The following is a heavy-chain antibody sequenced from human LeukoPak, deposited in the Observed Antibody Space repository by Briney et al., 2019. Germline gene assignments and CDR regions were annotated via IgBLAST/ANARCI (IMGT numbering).Heavy chain of an antibody. Sequence: PSETLSLTCAVSGGSISSGGYSWSWIRQPPGKGLEWIGYIYHSGSTYYNPSLKSRVTISVDRSKNQFSLKLSSMTAADTAVYYCARAPVVSGHFDYWGQGTLVTVSS. CDR2: IYHSGST. CDR1: GGSISSGGYS. J-gene: IGHJ4*02. CDR3: ARAPVVSGHFDY. V-gene: IGHV4-30-2*01. D-gene: IGHD2-15*01.